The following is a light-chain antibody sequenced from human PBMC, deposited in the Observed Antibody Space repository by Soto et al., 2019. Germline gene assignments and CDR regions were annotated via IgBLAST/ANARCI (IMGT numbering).Light chain of an antibody. CDR2: TSS. CDR3: QQSDSTPLT. CDR1: QSISSY. Sequence: DIQMTQSPSSLSASVGDTVTITCPASQSISSYLNWYQQKPGKAPNLLIYTSSNLQSGVPSRFSGSGSGTDFTLTISSLQPEDFATYYCQQSDSTPLTFGGGTKVDIK. V-gene: IGKV1-39*01. J-gene: IGKJ4*01.